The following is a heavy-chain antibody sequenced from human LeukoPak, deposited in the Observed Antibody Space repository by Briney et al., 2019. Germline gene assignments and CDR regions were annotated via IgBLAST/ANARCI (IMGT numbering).Heavy chain of an antibody. CDR3: ARHGGGSSWFGFDY. J-gene: IGHJ4*02. V-gene: IGHV5-51*01. CDR2: IYPGDSDP. CDR1: GYPFTTYW. D-gene: IGHD6-13*01. Sequence: GESLKISFKGSGYPFTTYWIGWVRPMPGKGPEWMGIIYPGDSDPRYTLSCQGQVTISAAKSTSTPYLQWSSVKASDADMCYCARHGGGSSWFGFDYWGQKTLVTVST.